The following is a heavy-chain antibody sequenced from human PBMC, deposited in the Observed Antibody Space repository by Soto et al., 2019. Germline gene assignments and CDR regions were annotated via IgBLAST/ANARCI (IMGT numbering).Heavy chain of an antibody. Sequence: QVQLQESGPGLVKPSQTLSLTCSVSGASISSGGYYWNWIRQHPGKGLERIGYLYYSGTTYYNPSLKSRVTISVDTSKNQFSLKLSSVTAADTAVYYCAASCVGCGGFNYYGMDVWGQGTTVTVSS. D-gene: IGHD2-21*01. V-gene: IGHV4-31*03. CDR1: GASISSGGYY. CDR3: AASCVGCGGFNYYGMDV. CDR2: LYYSGTT. J-gene: IGHJ6*02.